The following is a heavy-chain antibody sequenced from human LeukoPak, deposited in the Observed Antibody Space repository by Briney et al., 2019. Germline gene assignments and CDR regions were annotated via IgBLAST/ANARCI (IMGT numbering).Heavy chain of an antibody. CDR1: GFTVSSNY. CDR3: ASTSIIRGYDHDQYY. V-gene: IGHV3-53*01. D-gene: IGHD5-12*01. J-gene: IGHJ4*02. Sequence: GGSLRLPCAASGFTVSSNYMSWVRQAPGKGLEWVSVIHSDGATHYADSVKGRFTISRDTSKNTLYLQMNSLRAEDTAVYYCASTSIIRGYDHDQYYWGQGTLVTVSS. CDR2: IHSDGAT.